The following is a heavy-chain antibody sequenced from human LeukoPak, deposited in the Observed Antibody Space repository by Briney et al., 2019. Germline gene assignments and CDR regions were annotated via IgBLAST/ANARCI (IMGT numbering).Heavy chain of an antibody. CDR1: GSTFGTYA. D-gene: IGHD5-18*01. CDR3: ATTLNTGFFQS. Sequence: GGSLRLSCAASGSTFGTYAMHWVRQAPGKGLEWVSAVSGSGGDTYYADSVTGRFTISRDNSKNTLYVLLNSLRAEDTAVYYCATTLNTGFFQSWGRGTLVTVSS. CDR2: VSGSGGDT. J-gene: IGHJ5*02. V-gene: IGHV3-23*01.